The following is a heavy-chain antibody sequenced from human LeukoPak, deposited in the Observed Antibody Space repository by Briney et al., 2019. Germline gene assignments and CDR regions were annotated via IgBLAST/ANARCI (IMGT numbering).Heavy chain of an antibody. V-gene: IGHV6-1*01. J-gene: IGHJ6*03. Sequence: SQTLTLTCDISGDSVPRYAVAWTWIRQSPSRGLEGLGRTCYKSKWYNDYAESLKSRIIISPDTSKNQFSLQLNSVTPEDTAVYFCARGADYYSPLDVWGQGTTVTVSS. CDR3: ARGADYYSPLDV. CDR1: GDSVPRYAVA. CDR2: TCYKSKWYN.